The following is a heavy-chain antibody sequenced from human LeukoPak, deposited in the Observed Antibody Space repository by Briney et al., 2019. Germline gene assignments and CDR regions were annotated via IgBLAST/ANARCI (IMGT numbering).Heavy chain of an antibody. Sequence: PGGSLRLSCAASGFTFSSYSMNWVRQAPGKGLEWVSSISSSSSYMYYADSVKGRFTISRDNAKNSLYLQMNSLRAEDTAVYYCARFSSGDMSIDYWGQGTLVTVSS. CDR2: ISSSSSYM. D-gene: IGHD3-10*01. V-gene: IGHV3-21*01. CDR3: ARFSSGDMSIDY. J-gene: IGHJ4*02. CDR1: GFTFSSYS.